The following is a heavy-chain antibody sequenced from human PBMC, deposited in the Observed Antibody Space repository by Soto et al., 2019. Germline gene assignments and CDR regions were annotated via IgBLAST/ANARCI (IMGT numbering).Heavy chain of an antibody. J-gene: IGHJ6*03. CDR2: ISYDGSNK. CDR1: GFTFSSYA. V-gene: IGHV3-30-3*01. Sequence: GGSLRLSCAASGFTFSSYAMHWVRQAPGKGLEWVAVISYDGSNKYYADSVKGRFTISRDNSKNTLYLQMNSLRAEDTAVYYCARELRGPMRGDYYYYMDVWGKGTTVTVSS. CDR3: ARELRGPMRGDYYYYMDV. D-gene: IGHD3-16*01.